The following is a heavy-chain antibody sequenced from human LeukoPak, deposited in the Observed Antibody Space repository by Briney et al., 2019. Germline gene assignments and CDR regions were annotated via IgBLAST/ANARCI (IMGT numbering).Heavy chain of an antibody. CDR1: GFTFSSYS. CDR3: ARVSHYGSGWFDP. J-gene: IGHJ5*02. Sequence: GGSLRLSCAASGFTFSSYSMNWVRQAPGKGLGWVSYISSSSSTIYYADSVKGRFTISRDKAKNSLYLQMNSLRAEDTAVYYCARVSHYGSGWFDPWGQGTLVTVSS. D-gene: IGHD3-10*01. V-gene: IGHV3-48*01. CDR2: ISSSSSTI.